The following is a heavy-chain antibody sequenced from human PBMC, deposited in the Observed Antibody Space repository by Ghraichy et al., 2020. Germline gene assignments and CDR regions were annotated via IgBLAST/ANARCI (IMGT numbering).Heavy chain of an antibody. CDR1: GGSISSSNW. Sequence: SETLSLTCAVSGGSISSSNWWSWVRQPPGKGLEWIGEIYHSGSTNYNPSLKSRVTISVDKSKNQFSLKLSSVTAADTAVYYCARVRGSSWHQRSLAGSHWYFDLWGRGTLVTVSS. CDR2: IYHSGST. J-gene: IGHJ2*01. D-gene: IGHD6-13*01. CDR3: ARVRGSSWHQRSLAGSHWYFDL. V-gene: IGHV4-4*02.